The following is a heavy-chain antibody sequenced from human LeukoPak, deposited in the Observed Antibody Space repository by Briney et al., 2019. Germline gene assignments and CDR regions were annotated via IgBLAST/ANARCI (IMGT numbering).Heavy chain of an antibody. CDR2: ISGSGGST. V-gene: IGHV3-23*01. J-gene: IGHJ4*02. D-gene: IGHD6-13*01. CDR1: GFTFSSYG. CDR3: ALLRGTIAAAVIPGDY. Sequence: GGSLRLSCAASGFTFSSYGMSWVRQAPGKGLEWVSAISGSGGSTYYADSVKGRFTISRDNSKNTLYLQMNSLRAEDTAVYYCALLRGTIAAAVIPGDYWGQGTLVTVSS.